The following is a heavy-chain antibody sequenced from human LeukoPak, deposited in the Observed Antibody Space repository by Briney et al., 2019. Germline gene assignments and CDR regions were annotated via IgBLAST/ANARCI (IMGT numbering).Heavy chain of an antibody. CDR1: GFTFRSYA. Sequence: GGSLRLSCAASGFTFRSYAMSWVRQAPGKGLEWVSGLSSSGGSTYYADSVKGRFTISRDNSKNTPYLQMSSLRAEDTAVYYCAKDTGDGSGSYYNFDYWGQGTLVTVSS. CDR2: LSSSGGST. J-gene: IGHJ4*02. CDR3: AKDTGDGSGSYYNFDY. D-gene: IGHD3-10*01. V-gene: IGHV3-23*01.